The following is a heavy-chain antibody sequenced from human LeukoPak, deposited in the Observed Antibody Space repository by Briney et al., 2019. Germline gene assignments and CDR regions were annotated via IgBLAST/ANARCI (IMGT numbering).Heavy chain of an antibody. Sequence: GGSLRLSCAAYGFTFSHYGMQWVRQAPGKGLERVAFIEFDGSNKNYAEYVKGRFSISRDNSKSMVYLQMDSLRVGDTAVYYCAKDPRYDSGKSDWGQGTLVTVSS. CDR3: AKDPRYDSGKSD. CDR1: GFTFSHYG. V-gene: IGHV3-30*02. D-gene: IGHD3-22*01. CDR2: IEFDGSNK. J-gene: IGHJ4*02.